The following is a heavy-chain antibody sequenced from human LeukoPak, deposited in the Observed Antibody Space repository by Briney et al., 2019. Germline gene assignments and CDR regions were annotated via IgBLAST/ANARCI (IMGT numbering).Heavy chain of an antibody. CDR3: ATRFSRSPEPAATAHAFDI. CDR1: GYTLTELS. CDR2: FDPEDGET. D-gene: IGHD2-2*01. J-gene: IGHJ3*02. Sequence: ASVKVSCKVSGYTLTELSMHWVRQAPGKGLEWMGGFDPEDGETIYAQKFQGRVTMTEDTSTDTAYMELSSLRSEDTAVYCCATRFSRSPEPAATAHAFDIWGQGTMVTVSS. V-gene: IGHV1-24*01.